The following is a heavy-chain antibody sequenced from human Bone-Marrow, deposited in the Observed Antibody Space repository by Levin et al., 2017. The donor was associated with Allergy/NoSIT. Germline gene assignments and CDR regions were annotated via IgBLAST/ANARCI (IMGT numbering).Heavy chain of an antibody. V-gene: IGHV3-23*01. CDR1: GFTFSSYA. J-gene: IGHJ6*02. CDR2: ISGSGGST. D-gene: IGHD3-3*01. Sequence: QPGGSLRLSCAASGFTFSSYAMSWVRQAPGKGLEWVSAISGSGGSTYYADSVKGRFTISRDNSKNTLYLQMNSLRAEDTAVYYCAKSAVQIWEWFRYYYYYGMDGWGQGTTVTVSS. CDR3: AKSAVQIWEWFRYYYYYGMDG.